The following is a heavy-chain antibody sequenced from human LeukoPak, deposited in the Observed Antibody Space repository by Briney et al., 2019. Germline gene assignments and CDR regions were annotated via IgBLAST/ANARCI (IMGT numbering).Heavy chain of an antibody. CDR3: ARGGCSSTSCYGWFDP. Sequence: SQTLSLTCTVSGGSISSGDYYWSWIRQHPGKGLEWIGYIYYSGSTYYNPSLKSRVTISVDTSKNQFSLKLSSVTAADTAVYYCARGGCSSTSCYGWFDPWGQGTLVTVSS. J-gene: IGHJ5*02. V-gene: IGHV4-31*03. CDR2: IYYSGST. D-gene: IGHD2-2*01. CDR1: GGSISSGDYY.